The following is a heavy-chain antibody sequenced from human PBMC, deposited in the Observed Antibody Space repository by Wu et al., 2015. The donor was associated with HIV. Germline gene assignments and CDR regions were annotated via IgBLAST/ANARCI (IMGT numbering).Heavy chain of an antibody. CDR1: GGTFSNYA. CDR3: ARVISAWPSGAFDI. J-gene: IGHJ3*02. D-gene: IGHD6-19*01. Sequence: QVQLVQSGAEVTKPGSSVKIFCKPSGGTFSNYAISWVRQAPGQGLEWMGSINPNSGGTNYAQKFQGRVTLSRDTYIRTAYMQLSRLIFDDTAVYYCARVISAWPSGAFDIWGQGTLVTVSS. V-gene: IGHV1-2*02. CDR2: INPNSGGT.